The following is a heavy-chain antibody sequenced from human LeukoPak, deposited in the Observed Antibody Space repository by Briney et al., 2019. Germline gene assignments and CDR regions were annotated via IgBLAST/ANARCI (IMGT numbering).Heavy chain of an antibody. CDR1: GFTFSSYA. CDR2: ISGSGGST. CDR3: AKDPDRYNWNDGDY. Sequence: GGSLRLSCAASGFTFSSYAMSWVRQAPGKGLEWVSAISGSGGSTYYADSVKGRFTISRDNTKNTLYLQMNSLRAEDTAVYYCAKDPDRYNWNDGDYWGQGTLVTVSS. D-gene: IGHD1-1*01. J-gene: IGHJ4*02. V-gene: IGHV3-23*01.